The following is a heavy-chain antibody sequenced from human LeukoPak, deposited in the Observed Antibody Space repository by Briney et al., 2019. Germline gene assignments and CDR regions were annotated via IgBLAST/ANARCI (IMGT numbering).Heavy chain of an antibody. D-gene: IGHD6-19*01. J-gene: IGHJ6*03. CDR2: ISSSSSTI. Sequence: GGSLRLSCAASGFTFSSYSMNWVRQAPGKGLEWVSYISSSSSTIYYVDSVKGRFTISRDNAKNSLYLQMNSLRAEDTAVYYCARDEQWMQDYYYYMDVWGKGTTVTVSS. CDR1: GFTFSSYS. CDR3: ARDEQWMQDYYYYMDV. V-gene: IGHV3-48*01.